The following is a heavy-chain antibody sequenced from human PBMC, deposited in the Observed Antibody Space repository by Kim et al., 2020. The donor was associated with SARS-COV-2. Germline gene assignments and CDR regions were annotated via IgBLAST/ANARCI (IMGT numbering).Heavy chain of an antibody. CDR2: IYYSGST. D-gene: IGHD5-12*01. CDR3: ARARRDGYNWRH. V-gene: IGHV4-59*13. CDR1: GGSISSYY. J-gene: IGHJ4*02. Sequence: SETLSLTCTVSGGSISSYYWSWIRQPPGKGLEWIGYIYYSGSTNYNPSLKSRVTISVDTSKNQFSLKLSSVTAADTAVYYCARARRDGYNWRHWGQGTLVTVSS.